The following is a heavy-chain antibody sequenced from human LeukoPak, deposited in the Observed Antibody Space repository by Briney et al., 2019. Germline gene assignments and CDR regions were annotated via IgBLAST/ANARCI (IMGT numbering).Heavy chain of an antibody. Sequence: SETLSLTCTVSGDSISNNIWWSWVRQPPGKGLEWIGEIFHSGSANYNPSLKSRVTISLDKSKNQVALRVDSLTAADTAVYYCAKNAWYCLDYWGQGTLVTVSS. D-gene: IGHD6-13*01. CDR1: GDSISNNIW. V-gene: IGHV4-4*02. CDR2: IFHSGSA. J-gene: IGHJ4*02. CDR3: AKNAWYCLDY.